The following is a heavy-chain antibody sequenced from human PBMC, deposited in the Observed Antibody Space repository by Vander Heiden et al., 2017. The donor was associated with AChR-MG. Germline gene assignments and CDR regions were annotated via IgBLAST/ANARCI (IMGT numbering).Heavy chain of an antibody. V-gene: IGHV4-59*08. CDR3: ARRVSIAAAADYWYFDL. D-gene: IGHD6-13*01. CDR2: IYYSGST. Sequence: QVQLQESGPGLVKPSETLSLTCTVSGGSISSYYWSWIRQPPGKGLEWIGYIYYSGSTNYNPSLKSRVTISVDTSKNQFSLKLSSVTAADTAVYYCARRVSIAAAADYWYFDLWGRGILVTVSS. J-gene: IGHJ2*01. CDR1: GGSISSYY.